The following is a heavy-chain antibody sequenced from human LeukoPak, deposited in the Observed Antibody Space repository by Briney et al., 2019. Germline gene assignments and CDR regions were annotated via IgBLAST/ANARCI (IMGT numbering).Heavy chain of an antibody. CDR2: INHSGST. Sequence: PSETLSLTCDVYVGSFSGYYWSWIRQPPGKGLEWIGEINHSGSTNYNSSLKSRVTISVDTSKNQFSLKLNSVTAADTAVYYCARGYYGSGSHCCHMDVWGKGTTITVS. J-gene: IGHJ6*03. CDR1: VGSFSGYY. D-gene: IGHD3-10*01. V-gene: IGHV4-34*01. CDR3: ARGYYGSGSHCCHMDV.